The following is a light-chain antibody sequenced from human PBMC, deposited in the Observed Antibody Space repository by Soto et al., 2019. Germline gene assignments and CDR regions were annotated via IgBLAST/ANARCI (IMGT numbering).Light chain of an antibody. Sequence: DIVMTQSPDSLAVSLGERATINCKSSQSILYSSNNKNYLAWYQQKVGQPPKLLIYWASTREYGVPDRFSGGGSGTDFTLTISSLQAEDVAVYYCQQSYGIPYTFGQGTKLEIK. CDR2: WAS. J-gene: IGKJ2*01. V-gene: IGKV4-1*01. CDR3: QQSYGIPYT. CDR1: QSILYSSNNKNY.